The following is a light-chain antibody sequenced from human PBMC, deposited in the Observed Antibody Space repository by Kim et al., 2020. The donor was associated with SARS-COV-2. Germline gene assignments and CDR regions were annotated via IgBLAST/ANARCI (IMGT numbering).Light chain of an antibody. J-gene: IGLJ3*02. CDR2: EVS. CDR3: CAYAGSSTWV. CDR1: SSDVGSSNL. Sequence: QSALTQTASVSGSPGQSITISCTGTSSDVGSSNLVSWYQQHPGKAPKLMIYEVSKRPSGVSNRFSGSKSGNTASLTISGLQAEDEADYYCCAYAGSSTWVFGGGTQLTVL. V-gene: IGLV2-23*02.